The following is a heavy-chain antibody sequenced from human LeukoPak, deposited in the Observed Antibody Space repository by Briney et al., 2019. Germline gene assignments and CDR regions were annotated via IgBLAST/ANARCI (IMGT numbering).Heavy chain of an antibody. V-gene: IGHV1-18*01. CDR3: ARDWMGHSGSYLAFDY. J-gene: IGHJ4*02. D-gene: IGHD1-26*01. Sequence: ASVKVSCKASGYTFTSYGISWVRQAPGQGLEWMGWISAYNGNTNYAQKLQGRVTMTTDTSTSTAYMELRSLRSDDTAVYYCARDWMGHSGSYLAFDYWGQGTLVTVSS. CDR2: ISAYNGNT. CDR1: GYTFTSYG.